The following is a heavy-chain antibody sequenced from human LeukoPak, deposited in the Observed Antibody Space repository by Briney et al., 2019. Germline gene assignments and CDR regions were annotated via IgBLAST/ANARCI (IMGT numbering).Heavy chain of an antibody. V-gene: IGHV4-59*01. Sequence: SETLSLTCTVSGGSLSSYYWSWIREPPGKGLGWIEYIYYSVSTNYNPSLKSRVTISVDTCKNQFSLKLSSVTAADTAVYYCARVAFPMGDSSGYLDYWGQGTLVTVSS. CDR2: IYYSVST. D-gene: IGHD3-22*01. J-gene: IGHJ4*02. CDR1: GGSLSSYY. CDR3: ARVAFPMGDSSGYLDY.